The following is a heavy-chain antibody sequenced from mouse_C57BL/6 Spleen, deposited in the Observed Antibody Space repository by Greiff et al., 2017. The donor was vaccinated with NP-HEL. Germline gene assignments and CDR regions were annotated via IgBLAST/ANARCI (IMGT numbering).Heavy chain of an antibody. V-gene: IGHV1-55*01. CDR1: GYTFTSYW. CDR2: IYPGSGST. D-gene: IGHD1-1*01. Sequence: VQLQQPGAELVKPGASVKMSCKASGYTFTSYWITWVKQRPGQGLEWIGDIYPGSGSTNYNEQFKSKATLTVDTSSSTAYMQLSSLTSEDSAVYYCARGDYYGSSPWFAYWGKGTLVTVSA. J-gene: IGHJ3*01. CDR3: ARGDYYGSSPWFAY.